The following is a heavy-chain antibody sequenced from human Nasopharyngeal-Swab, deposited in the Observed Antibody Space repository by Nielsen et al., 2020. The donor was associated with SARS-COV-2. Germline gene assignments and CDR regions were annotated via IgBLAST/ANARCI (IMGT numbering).Heavy chain of an antibody. CDR1: GFNVSSNY. CDR2: IYSGGST. J-gene: IGHJ6*02. CDR3: ARQRPGGMDV. Sequence: GESLKISCAASGFNVSSNYMSWVRQAPGKGLEWVSIIYSGGSTYYADSVKGRSTISRDNSKNTLYLQMNSLRADDTAVYYCARQRPGGMDVWGQGTTVTVSS. V-gene: IGHV3-53*01.